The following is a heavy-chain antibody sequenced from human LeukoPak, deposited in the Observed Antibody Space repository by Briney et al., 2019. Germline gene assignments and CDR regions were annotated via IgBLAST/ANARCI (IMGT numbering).Heavy chain of an antibody. CDR1: GGSIRNDNHY. D-gene: IGHD6-25*01. CDR3: ATLRSSGWPHVKTS. Sequence: PSETLSLTCTVSGGSIRNDNHYWSWIRQPPGRALEWVASIYDNENTYYSSSLKSRLTISVDTSENQFSLKLNSVTAADTAVYYCATLRSSGWPHVKTSWGKGTLVTVSS. CDR2: IYDNENT. V-gene: IGHV4-39*01. J-gene: IGHJ5*02.